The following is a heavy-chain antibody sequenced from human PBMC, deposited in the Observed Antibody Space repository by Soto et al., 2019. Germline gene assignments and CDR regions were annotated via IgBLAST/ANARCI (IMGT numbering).Heavy chain of an antibody. CDR2: IYYTGST. J-gene: IGHJ4*02. CDR3: ARITRSPNSGYFDY. V-gene: IGHV4-59*01. CDR1: GGSISTYY. Sequence: PSDTLSLTCTVSGGSISTYYWSRIRQPPGKGLEWVGYIYYTGSTNYNPSLKSRVTVSVDASKNQFSLILSSMTAADTAVYYCARITRSPNSGYFDYWGQGALVTVSS. D-gene: IGHD7-27*01.